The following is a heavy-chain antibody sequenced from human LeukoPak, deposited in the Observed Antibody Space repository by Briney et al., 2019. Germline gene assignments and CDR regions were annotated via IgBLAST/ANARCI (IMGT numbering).Heavy chain of an antibody. CDR1: GGTFSSYA. D-gene: IGHD6-19*01. V-gene: IGHV1-24*01. Sequence: ASVKVSCKASGGTFSSYAISWVRQAPGQGLEWMGGFDPEDGETIYAQKFQGRVTMTEDTSTDTAYMELSSLRSEDTAVYYCATGSGIAVAGWLFDYWGQGTLVTVSS. J-gene: IGHJ4*02. CDR3: ATGSGIAVAGWLFDY. CDR2: FDPEDGET.